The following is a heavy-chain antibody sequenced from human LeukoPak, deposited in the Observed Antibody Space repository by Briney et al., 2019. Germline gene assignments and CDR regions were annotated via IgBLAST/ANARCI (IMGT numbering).Heavy chain of an antibody. D-gene: IGHD1-1*01. CDR1: GGSISSSSYY. J-gene: IGHJ4*02. CDR3: ARTNPWKLKYYFDY. V-gene: IGHV4-61*05. CDR2: IFYSGIT. Sequence: PSETLSLTCTVSGGSISSSSYYWGWIRQPPGKGLEWVGYIFYSGITNYNPSLKSRVTISVDTSKNQFSLKLSSVTAADTAVYYCARTNPWKLKYYFDYWGQGTLVTVSS.